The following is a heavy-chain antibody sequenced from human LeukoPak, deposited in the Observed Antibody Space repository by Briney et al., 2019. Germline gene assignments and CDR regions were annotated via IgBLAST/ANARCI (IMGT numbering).Heavy chain of an antibody. D-gene: IGHD1-1*01. Sequence: PSETLSLTCTVSGGSISDYYWSWIRQPPGKGLEWIGYINYSGNTNYNPSLKSRVTISVDTSKNQSSLRLTSVTAADTAVFYCAREGRQDNVYLDYWGQGSLVTVSS. CDR2: INYSGNT. J-gene: IGHJ4*02. V-gene: IGHV4-59*01. CDR3: AREGRQDNVYLDY. CDR1: GGSISDYY.